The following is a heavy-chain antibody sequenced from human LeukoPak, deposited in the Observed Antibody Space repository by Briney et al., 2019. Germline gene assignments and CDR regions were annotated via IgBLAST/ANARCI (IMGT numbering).Heavy chain of an antibody. V-gene: IGHV4-4*07. CDR2: IYTSGST. J-gene: IGHJ4*02. D-gene: IGHD5-18*01. CDR3: ARDLSADSYGAPFDY. CDR1: GGSISSYY. Sequence: SEILSLTCTVSGGSISSYYWSWIRQPAGKGLEWIGRIYTSGSTNYNPSLKSRVTMSVDTSKNQFSLKLSSVTAADTAVYYCARDLSADSYGAPFDYWGQGTLVTVSS.